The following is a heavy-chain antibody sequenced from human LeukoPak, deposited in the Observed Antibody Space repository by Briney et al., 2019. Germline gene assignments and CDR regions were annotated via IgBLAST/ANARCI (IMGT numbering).Heavy chain of an antibody. Sequence: EASLKVSCKASGYTFTGYYMHWGRQAPGQGLEWMGWINPNSGGTNYAQKFQGRVTMTKDTSISTAYMERSRMRSDDTAVYYCARVSIAARRDYYYYMDVWGKGTTVTVSS. CDR3: ARVSIAARRDYYYYMDV. D-gene: IGHD6-6*01. CDR1: GYTFTGYY. J-gene: IGHJ6*03. CDR2: INPNSGGT. V-gene: IGHV1-2*02.